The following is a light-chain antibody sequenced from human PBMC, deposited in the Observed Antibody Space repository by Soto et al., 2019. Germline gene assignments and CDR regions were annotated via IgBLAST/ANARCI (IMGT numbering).Light chain of an antibody. J-gene: IGKJ2*01. Sequence: EIVMTQSPATLSVSPGERATLSCRASQSVSSNLAWYQQKPGQAPRLLIYGASTRATGIPARFSGSASGTKFALTISSLQSEDFAVYYCQQYNNWPPNTFGQGTKLEIK. V-gene: IGKV3-15*01. CDR1: QSVSSN. CDR3: QQYNNWPPNT. CDR2: GAS.